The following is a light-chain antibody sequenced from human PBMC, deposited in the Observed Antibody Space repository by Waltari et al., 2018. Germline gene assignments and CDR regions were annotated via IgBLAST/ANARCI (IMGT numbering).Light chain of an antibody. V-gene: IGKV1-39*01. CDR3: QQSYSTIT. CDR2: AAS. CDR1: QSISSD. Sequence: DIQMTQSPSSLSASVGDRVTITCRASQSISSDLNWYQQKPGKAPKPLIYAASSLQSGVPSRFSGSGSGTDFTLTISSLQPEDFATYYCQQSYSTITFGGGTKVEIK. J-gene: IGKJ4*01.